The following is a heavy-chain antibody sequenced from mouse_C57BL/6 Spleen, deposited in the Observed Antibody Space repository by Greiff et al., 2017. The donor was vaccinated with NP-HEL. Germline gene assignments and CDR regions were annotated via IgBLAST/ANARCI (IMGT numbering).Heavy chain of an antibody. D-gene: IGHD3-3*01. CDR1: GFTFTDYY. J-gene: IGHJ4*01. V-gene: IGHV7-3*01. Sequence: EVMLVESGGGLVQPGGSLSLSCAASGFTFTDYYMSWVRQPPGKALEWLGFIRNKANGYTTEYSASVKGRFTISRDNSQSILYLQMNALRAEDSATYYGAWGTRDAMDYWGQGTSVTVSS. CDR3: AWGTRDAMDY. CDR2: IRNKANGYTT.